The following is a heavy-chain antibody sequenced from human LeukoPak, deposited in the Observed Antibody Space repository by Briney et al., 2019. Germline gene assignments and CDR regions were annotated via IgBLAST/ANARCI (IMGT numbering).Heavy chain of an antibody. CDR1: GFTFDDYG. V-gene: IGHV3-20*04. CDR2: INWNGGST. CDR3: ASSTRGVYYYYMDV. J-gene: IGHJ6*03. Sequence: PGGSLRLSCAASGFTFDDYGMSWVRQAPGKGLEWVSGINWNGGSTGYADSVKGRFTISRDNAKNSLYLQMNSLRAEDTAVYYCASSTRGVYYYYMDVWGKGTTVTVSS. D-gene: IGHD1-14*01.